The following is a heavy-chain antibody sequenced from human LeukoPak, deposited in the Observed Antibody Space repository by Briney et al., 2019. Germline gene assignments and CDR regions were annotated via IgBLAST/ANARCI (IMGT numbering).Heavy chain of an antibody. J-gene: IGHJ4*02. V-gene: IGHV3-53*01. CDR2: IYTGDVT. D-gene: IGHD3-22*01. CDR1: GFRVSSNH. Sequence: GGSLRLSCAVSGFRVSSNHMTWVRQAPGKGLEWISLIYTGDVTYYADSVKGRFTVSTDNSKNILFLQMDSLTAEDTALYYCARERDYDTYIDYWGQGTLVTVSS. CDR3: ARERDYDTYIDY.